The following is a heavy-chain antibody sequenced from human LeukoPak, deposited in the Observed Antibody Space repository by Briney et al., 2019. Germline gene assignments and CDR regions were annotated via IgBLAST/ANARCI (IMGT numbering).Heavy chain of an antibody. CDR1: GFTFSDYY. D-gene: IGHD4-17*01. CDR2: ISSRTTSHT. CDR3: ARVKGDYCVDY. Sequence: GGALRLSCAASGFTFSDYYMSWIPQAPGKGLEWVSYISSRTTSHTKYADSVKSRLTISRDNAKNSLYLQMNSLRAEDTAVYYCARVKGDYCVDYWGQGTVVTVSS. J-gene: IGHJ4*02. V-gene: IGHV3-11*06.